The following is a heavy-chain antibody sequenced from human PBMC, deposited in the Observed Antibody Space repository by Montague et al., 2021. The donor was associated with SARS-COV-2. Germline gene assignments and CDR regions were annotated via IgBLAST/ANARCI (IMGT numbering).Heavy chain of an antibody. Sequence: SLSLSCAASGFTFSSYALTWVRQAPGKGLEWVSAISNSGGRPYYPDSVXVRFPISRDNSKNTLYLQLNSLRGEDTAIYYCAKSGVVINPYYYYGMDVWGQGTTVTVSS. CDR2: ISNSGGRP. CDR1: GFTFSSYA. D-gene: IGHD3-22*01. CDR3: AKSGVVINPYYYYGMDV. J-gene: IGHJ6*02. V-gene: IGHV3-23*01.